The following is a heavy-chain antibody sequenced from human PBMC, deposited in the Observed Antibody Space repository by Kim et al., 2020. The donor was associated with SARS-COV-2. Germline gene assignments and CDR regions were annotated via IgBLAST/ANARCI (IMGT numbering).Heavy chain of an antibody. J-gene: IGHJ4*02. CDR3: ARRMALSAMDY. CDR2: VSEDESHN. D-gene: IGHD2-8*01. CDR1: GFSLKHTG. V-gene: IGHV3-48*02. Sequence: GSLRLSCVTSGFSLKHTGIYWVRQAPGKGLQWISYVSEDESHNSYADSVKGRFTVSRDDGKNSVFLQMNSLRDEDTALYYCARRMALSAMDYWGQGTLV.